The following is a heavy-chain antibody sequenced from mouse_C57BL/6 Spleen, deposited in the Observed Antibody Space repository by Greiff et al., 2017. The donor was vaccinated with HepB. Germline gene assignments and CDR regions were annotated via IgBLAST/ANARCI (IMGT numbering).Heavy chain of an antibody. Sequence: VQLVESGAELARPGASVKLSCKASGYTFTSYGISWVKQRTGQGLEWIGEIYPRSGNTSYNEKFKGKATLTADKSSSTAYMELRSLTSEDSAVYFCASGSYYDYAWFAYWGQGTLVTVSA. CDR2: IYPRSGNT. V-gene: IGHV1-81*01. CDR1: GYTFTSYG. CDR3: ASGSYYDYAWFAY. D-gene: IGHD2-4*01. J-gene: IGHJ3*01.